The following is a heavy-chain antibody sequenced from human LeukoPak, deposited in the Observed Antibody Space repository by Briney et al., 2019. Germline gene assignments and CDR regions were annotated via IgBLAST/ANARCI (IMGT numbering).Heavy chain of an antibody. CDR1: GLTLSRYA. V-gene: IGHV3-23*01. J-gene: IGHJ6*03. CDR2: IRPAGDST. Sequence: GGSLRLSCGASGLTLSRYAVNGFRQAPGRGLEWVSYIRPAGDSTLNAEPVKGRFSVSRDNSKNMVYLQMDGLRAEDTATYFCVRKFYFYMDVWGKGTTVTVSS. CDR3: VRKFYFYMDV.